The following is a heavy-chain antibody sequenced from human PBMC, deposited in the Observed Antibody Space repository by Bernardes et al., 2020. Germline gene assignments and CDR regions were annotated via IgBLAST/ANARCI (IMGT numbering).Heavy chain of an antibody. CDR3: ARERWAVDDYANSYDY. J-gene: IGHJ4*02. CDR2: ISSSSSYI. CDR1: GFTFSSYS. Sequence: GGSLRLSCAASGFTFSSYSMNWVRQAPGKGLEWVSSISSSSSYIYYADSVKGRFTISRDNAKNSLYLQMNSLRAEDTAVYYCARERWAVDDYANSYDYWGQGTLVTVSS. D-gene: IGHD4-17*01. V-gene: IGHV3-21*01.